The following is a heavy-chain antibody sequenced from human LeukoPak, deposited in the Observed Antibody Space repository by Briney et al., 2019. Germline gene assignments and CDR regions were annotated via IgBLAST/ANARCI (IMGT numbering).Heavy chain of an antibody. CDR1: GGSISNYY. CDR3: ARGSSSGWYEDY. D-gene: IGHD6-19*01. J-gene: IGHJ4*02. CDR2: IYYSGIT. Sequence: SETLSLTCTVSGGSISNYYWSWIRQPPGKGLEWIGYIYYSGITNYNPSLKSRVTISIDTSKNQFSLRLSSVTAADTAVYYCARGSSSGWYEDYWGQGTLVTVSS. V-gene: IGHV4-59*01.